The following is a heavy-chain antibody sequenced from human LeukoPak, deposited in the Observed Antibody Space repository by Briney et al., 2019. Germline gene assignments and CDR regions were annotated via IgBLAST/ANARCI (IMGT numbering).Heavy chain of an antibody. D-gene: IGHD1-1*01. CDR2: MNPNSGNT. CDR3: ARTRTRTTGTTLHYYYMDV. CDR1: GYTFTSYD. V-gene: IGHV1-8*01. Sequence: ASLKVSCKASGYTFTSYDINWVRQATGQGLEWMGWMNPNSGNTGYAQKFQGRVTMTRNTSISTAYMELSSLRSEDTAVYYCARTRTRTTGTTLHYYYMDVWGKGTTVTVSS. J-gene: IGHJ6*03.